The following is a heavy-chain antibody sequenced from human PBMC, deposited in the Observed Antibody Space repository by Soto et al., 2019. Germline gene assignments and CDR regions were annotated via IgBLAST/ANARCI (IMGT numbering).Heavy chain of an antibody. Sequence: GGSLRLSCAASGFTFSDYYMSWIRPAPGKGLEWVSYISSSGSTIYYADSVKGRFTISRANAKNSLYLQMNSLRAEDTAVYYCARDPRYSSSSEYYYYGMDVWGKGTTVTVSS. V-gene: IGHV3-11*01. J-gene: IGHJ6*04. D-gene: IGHD6-6*01. CDR3: ARDPRYSSSSEYYYYGMDV. CDR2: ISSSGSTI. CDR1: GFTFSDYY.